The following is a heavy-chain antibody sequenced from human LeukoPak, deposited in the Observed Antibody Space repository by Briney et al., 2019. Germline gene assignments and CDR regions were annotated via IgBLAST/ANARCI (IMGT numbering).Heavy chain of an antibody. Sequence: SETLSLTCTVSGGSISSGSYYWSWIRRPAGKGLEWIGRIYTSGSTNYNPSLKSRVTISVDTSKNQFSLKLSSVTAADTAVYYCASVGDGTFDYWGQGTLVTVSS. V-gene: IGHV4-61*02. D-gene: IGHD2-21*01. CDR3: ASVGDGTFDY. CDR1: GGSISSGSYY. CDR2: IYTSGST. J-gene: IGHJ4*02.